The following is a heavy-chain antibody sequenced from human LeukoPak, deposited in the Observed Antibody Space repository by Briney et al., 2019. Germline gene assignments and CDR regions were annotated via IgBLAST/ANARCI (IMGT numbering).Heavy chain of an antibody. V-gene: IGHV4-31*11. D-gene: IGHD3-16*02. CDR2: IYYSGST. Sequence: SETLSLTCAVYGGSFSGYYWSWIRQHPGKGLEWIGYIYYSGSTYYNPSLKSRVTISVDTSKNQFSLKLSSVTAADTAVYYCARGGYDYVWGSYRPVHFDYWGQGTLVTVSS. CDR3: ARGGYDYVWGSYRPVHFDY. J-gene: IGHJ4*02. CDR1: GGSFSGYY.